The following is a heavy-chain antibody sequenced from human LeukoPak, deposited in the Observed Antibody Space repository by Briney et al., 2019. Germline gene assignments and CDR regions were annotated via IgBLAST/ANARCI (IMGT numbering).Heavy chain of an antibody. CDR2: IYYSGST. Sequence: SETLSLTCTVSGGSINSGDYYWGWIRQPPGKGLEWIGYIYYSGSTYYNPSLKSRVTISIDTSRTQFSLRLSSVTVADTAVYYCARKSQDHYYFHYWGQGTLVTVSS. J-gene: IGHJ4*02. CDR3: ARKSQDHYYFHY. D-gene: IGHD1-14*01. V-gene: IGHV4-30-4*01. CDR1: GGSINSGDYY.